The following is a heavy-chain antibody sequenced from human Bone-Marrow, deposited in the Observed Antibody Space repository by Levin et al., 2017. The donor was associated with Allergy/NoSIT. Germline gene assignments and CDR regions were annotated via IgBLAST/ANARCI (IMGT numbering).Heavy chain of an antibody. CDR1: GLSIEDYV. J-gene: IGHJ4*02. Sequence: GGSLRLSCSVSGLSIEDYVMHWVRQVPGKGLEWVAGINWNSDQIDYAGSVQGRFTISRDNAKNSLFLQMSSLRVDDAAVYYCSALASRPYWGQGTLVTVS. D-gene: IGHD6-6*01. V-gene: IGHV3-9*01. CDR2: INWNSDQI. CDR3: SALASRPY.